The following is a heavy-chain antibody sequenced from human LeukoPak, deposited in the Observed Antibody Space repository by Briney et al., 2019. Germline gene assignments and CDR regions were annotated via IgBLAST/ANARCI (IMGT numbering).Heavy chain of an antibody. CDR2: INHSGST. Sequence: KTSETLSLTCTVSGGSISSYYWSWIRQPPGKGLEWIGEINHSGSTNYNPSLKSRVTISVDTSKNQFSLKLSSVTAADTAVYYCARGTMTTVTYYFDYWGQGTLVTVSS. V-gene: IGHV4-34*01. D-gene: IGHD4-17*01. CDR1: GGSISSYY. J-gene: IGHJ4*02. CDR3: ARGTMTTVTYYFDY.